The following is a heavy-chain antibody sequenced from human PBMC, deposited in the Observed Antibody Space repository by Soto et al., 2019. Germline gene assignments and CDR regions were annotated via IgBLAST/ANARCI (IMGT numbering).Heavy chain of an antibody. CDR2: INPNSGGT. CDR3: ARVQMGIIVAPVF. Sequence: ASVKVSCKASGYTFTGYYMHWVRQAPGQGLEWMGWINPNSGGTNYAQKFQGWVTMTRDTSISTAYMELSRLRSDDTAVYYCARVQMGIIVAPVFWGQGPLVTVPS. J-gene: IGHJ4*02. V-gene: IGHV1-2*04. CDR1: GYTFTGYY. D-gene: IGHD3-22*01.